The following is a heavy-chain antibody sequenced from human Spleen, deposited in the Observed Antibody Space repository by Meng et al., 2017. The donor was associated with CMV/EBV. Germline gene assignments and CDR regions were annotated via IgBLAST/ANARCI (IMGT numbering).Heavy chain of an antibody. CDR2: IYYTGST. J-gene: IGHJ5*02. CDR3: ARDGSRDCSSTSCYYRT. CDR1: GGSFSGYY. D-gene: IGHD2-2*01. V-gene: IGHV4-59*01. Sequence: SETLSLTCAVYGGSFSGYYWSWIRQPPGKALEWIGYIYYTGSTNYNPSLKSRVTISVDTSKNQFSLKLSSVTAADTAVYYCARDGSRDCSSTSCYYRTWGQGTLVTVSS.